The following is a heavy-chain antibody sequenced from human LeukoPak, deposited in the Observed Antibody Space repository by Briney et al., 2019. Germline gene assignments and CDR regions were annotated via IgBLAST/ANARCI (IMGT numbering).Heavy chain of an antibody. J-gene: IGHJ6*02. Sequence: SETLSLTCTVSGGSFRSSSYYWGWSRQTPGKGLEWIGCIYYSGSTYYNPSLKSRVTISVDTSKNQFSLKLSSVTAADTAVYYCAGDIVVVPAASGSYGMDVWGQGTTVTVSS. D-gene: IGHD2-2*01. CDR3: AGDIVVVPAASGSYGMDV. CDR1: GGSFRSSSYY. CDR2: IYYSGST. V-gene: IGHV4-39*07.